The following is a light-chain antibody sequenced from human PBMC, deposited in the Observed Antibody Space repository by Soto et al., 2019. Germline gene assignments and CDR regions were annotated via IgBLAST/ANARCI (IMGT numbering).Light chain of an antibody. J-gene: IGKJ3*01. Sequence: EIVLTQSPGTLSLSPGERATLSCRASQSVSNYLAWYRQRPGQAPRLLIHGASIRATGIPDRFSGSGSGTDFTLTISRLEPEDFAVYYCQHYSNSPFTFGPGTKVDIK. V-gene: IGKV3-20*01. CDR2: GAS. CDR1: QSVSNY. CDR3: QHYSNSPFT.